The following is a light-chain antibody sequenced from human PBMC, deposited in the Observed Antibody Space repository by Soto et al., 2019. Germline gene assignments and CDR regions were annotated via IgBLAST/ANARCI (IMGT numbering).Light chain of an antibody. CDR2: DVT. V-gene: IGLV2-14*03. J-gene: IGLJ1*01. CDR3: CSYTSSTIYV. CDR1: SSDVGGYNY. Sequence: QSALTQPASVSGSPGQSIAISCTGTSSDVGGYNYVSWYQQHPGKAPILMIYDVTSRPSGVSDRFSGSKSGTTASLTISGLQAEDEADYYCCSYTSSTIYVFGTGTKLTVL.